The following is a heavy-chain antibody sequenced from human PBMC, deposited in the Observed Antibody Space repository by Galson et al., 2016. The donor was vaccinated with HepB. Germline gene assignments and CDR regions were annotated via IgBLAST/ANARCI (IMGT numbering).Heavy chain of an antibody. Sequence: CAISWDSVSTDSAAWNWIRQSPSRGLEWLGRTYYRSKWYKDYATSVESRMTLNPDASANQISFQLKSVTSEDTDVYYCARGWGVMYGSSTSFDSWGEGTLVIVAS. D-gene: IGHD6-13*01. J-gene: IGHJ4*02. CDR3: ARGWGVMYGSSTSFDS. V-gene: IGHV6-1*01. CDR2: TYYRSKWYK. CDR1: WDSVSTDSAA.